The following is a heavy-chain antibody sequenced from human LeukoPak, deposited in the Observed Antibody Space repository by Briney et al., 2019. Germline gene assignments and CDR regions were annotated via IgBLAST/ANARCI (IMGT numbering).Heavy chain of an antibody. CDR2: ISSSGSTI. V-gene: IGHV3-11*01. CDR1: GFTFSDYY. J-gene: IGHJ4*02. Sequence: GGSLRLSCAASGFTFSDYYMSWIRQAPGQGLEGVSYISSSGSTIYYADSVKGRFTISRYKAKNSLYLQMNSRGAEDTAVYYCARGYDYVWGGYRYRTTPVGYWGQGTLVTVSS. D-gene: IGHD3-16*02. CDR3: ARGYDYVWGGYRYRTTPVGY.